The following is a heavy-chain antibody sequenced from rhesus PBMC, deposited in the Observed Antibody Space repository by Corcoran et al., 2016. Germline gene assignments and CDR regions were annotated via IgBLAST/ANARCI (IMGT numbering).Heavy chain of an antibody. CDR2: ITPTRTYI. CDR3: TVDRVS. Sequence: EVQLVESGGGLIQPGGSLRLSCVSSGFTFSNYDVFWVRQAPGKGVEWASSITPTRTYIYLADYVRGRFTISRDNAKNARSLQMSSLRAEDTAVYYCTVDRVSWGQGVPVTVSS. J-gene: IGHJ4*01. D-gene: IGHD2-33*01. CDR1: GFTFSNYD. V-gene: IGHV3S16*01.